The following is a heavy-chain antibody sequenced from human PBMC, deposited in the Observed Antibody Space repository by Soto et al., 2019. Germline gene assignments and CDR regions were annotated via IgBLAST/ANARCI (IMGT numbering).Heavy chain of an antibody. Sequence: GGSLRLSCAASGFTFSSYSMNWVRQAPGKGLEWVSYISSSSSTIYYADSVKGRFTISRDNAKNSLYLQMNSLRAEDTAVYYCARDSTAIGSYYFDYWGQGTLVTVSS. CDR3: ARDSTAIGSYYFDY. J-gene: IGHJ4*02. D-gene: IGHD2-21*02. CDR1: GFTFSSYS. V-gene: IGHV3-48*01. CDR2: ISSSSSTI.